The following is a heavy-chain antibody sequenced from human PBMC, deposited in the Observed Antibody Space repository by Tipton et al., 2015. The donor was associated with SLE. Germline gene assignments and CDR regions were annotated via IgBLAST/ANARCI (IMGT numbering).Heavy chain of an antibody. CDR2: INHRGST. V-gene: IGHV4-34*01. Sequence: TLSLTCAVYGGSISSSSSYYWAWIRQPPGKGVEWIGEINHRGSTNYNPSLKSRVTISVDTSKNQFSLKLRSVTAADTAVYYCARDRRPDSSGYYHDPIDIWGQGTMVSVSS. J-gene: IGHJ3*02. CDR3: ARDRRPDSSGYYHDPIDI. CDR1: GGSISSSSSYY. D-gene: IGHD3-22*01.